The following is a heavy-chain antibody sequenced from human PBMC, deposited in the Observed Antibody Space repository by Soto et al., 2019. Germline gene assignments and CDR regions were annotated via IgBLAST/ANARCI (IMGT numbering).Heavy chain of an antibody. CDR3: AKGEHSGYEDY. D-gene: IGHD5-12*01. J-gene: IGHJ4*02. Sequence: GGSLRLSCAASGFTFDDYAMHWVRQAPGKGLEWVSGISWNSGSIGYADSVKGRFTISRDNAKNSLYLQMNSLRAEDTALYYCAKGEHSGYEDYWGQGTLVTVSS. V-gene: IGHV3-9*01. CDR1: GFTFDDYA. CDR2: ISWNSGSI.